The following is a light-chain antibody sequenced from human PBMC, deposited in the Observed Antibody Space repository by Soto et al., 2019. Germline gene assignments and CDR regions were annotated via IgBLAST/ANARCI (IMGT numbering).Light chain of an antibody. Sequence: EIVLTQSPGTLSLSPGEGATLSCRASQSVSRSYLVWYQQKPGQAPRLLIYDASTRATGIPDRFSGSGSGTDFTLSISRLEPEDFAVYFCQRYDSSSLSFGQGTRLEVK. CDR2: DAS. CDR3: QRYDSSSLS. V-gene: IGKV3-20*01. CDR1: QSVSRSY. J-gene: IGKJ5*01.